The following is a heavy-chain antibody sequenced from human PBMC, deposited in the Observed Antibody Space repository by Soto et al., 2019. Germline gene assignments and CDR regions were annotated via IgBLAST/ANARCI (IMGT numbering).Heavy chain of an antibody. CDR3: ARARDYGGYYYGMDV. Sequence: EVQLVESGGGLVQPGGSLRLSCAASGFTFSRYTMHWVRQAPGKGLEYVSTISRNGGSTYYANSVKGRFTISRDNSKNTLYLQVGSLRAEDMAVYYCARARDYGGYYYGMDVWGQGTTGTVSS. CDR1: GFTFSRYT. J-gene: IGHJ6*02. V-gene: IGHV3-64*01. CDR2: ISRNGGST. D-gene: IGHD4-17*01.